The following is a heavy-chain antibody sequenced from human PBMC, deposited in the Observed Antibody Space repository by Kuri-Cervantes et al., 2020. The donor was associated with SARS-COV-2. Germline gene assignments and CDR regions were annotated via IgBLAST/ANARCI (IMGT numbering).Heavy chain of an antibody. J-gene: IGHJ1*01. CDR1: GFTFSNYW. V-gene: IGHV3-74*01. D-gene: IGHD4-11*01. CDR2: TNTDGSST. CDR3: ARSLTTTYSF. Sequence: GESLKISCAASGFTFSNYWMHWVRQAPGKGLVWVSRTNTDGSSTSYADSVKGRFTISRDFSKNSLSLQMDSLTTEDTAVYYCARSLTTTYSFWGQGTLVTVSS.